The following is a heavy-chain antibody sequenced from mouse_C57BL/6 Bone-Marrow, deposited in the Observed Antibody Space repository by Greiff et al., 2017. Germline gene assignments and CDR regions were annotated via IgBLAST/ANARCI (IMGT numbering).Heavy chain of an antibody. J-gene: IGHJ3*01. Sequence: QVHVKQSGAELAKPGASVKLSCKASGYTFTSYWMHWVKQRPGQGLEWIGYINPSSGYTKYNQKFKDKATLTADKSSSTAYMQLSSLTYEDSAVYYCAKNYYGSRNPFAYWGQGTLVTVSA. D-gene: IGHD1-1*01. V-gene: IGHV1-7*01. CDR2: INPSSGYT. CDR1: GYTFTSYW. CDR3: AKNYYGSRNPFAY.